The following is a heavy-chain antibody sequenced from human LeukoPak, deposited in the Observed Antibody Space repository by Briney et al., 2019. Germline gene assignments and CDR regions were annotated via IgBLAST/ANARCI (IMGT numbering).Heavy chain of an antibody. CDR3: ARGATVTRHLDY. CDR2: ISSSSSYI. CDR1: GFTFSSYS. V-gene: IGHV3-21*01. Sequence: GGSLRLSCAASGFTFSSYSMNWVRKAPGTGLERVSSISSSSSYIYYADSVKGRFTISRDNAKNSLYLQMNSLRAEDTAVYYCARGATVTRHLDYWGQGTLVTVSS. D-gene: IGHD4-17*01. J-gene: IGHJ4*02.